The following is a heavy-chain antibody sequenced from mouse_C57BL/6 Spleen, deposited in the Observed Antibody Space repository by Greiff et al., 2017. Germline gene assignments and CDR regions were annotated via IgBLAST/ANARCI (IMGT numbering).Heavy chain of an antibody. V-gene: IGHV1-26*01. Sequence: VQLQQSGPELVKPGASVKISCKASGYTFTDYYMNWVKQSHGKSLEWIGDINPNNGGTSYNQKFKGKATLTVDKSSSTAYMELRSLTSEDSAVYYCARWGNSRWAYWGQGTLVTVSA. CDR2: INPNNGGT. CDR3: ARWGNSRWAY. J-gene: IGHJ3*01. CDR1: GYTFTDYY. D-gene: IGHD2-1*01.